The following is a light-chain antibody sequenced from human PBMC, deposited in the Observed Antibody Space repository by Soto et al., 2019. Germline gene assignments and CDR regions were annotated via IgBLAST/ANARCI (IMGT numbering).Light chain of an antibody. CDR3: QQYQNSPRT. CDR2: SVF. V-gene: IGKV3-20*01. CDR1: QIGNTNY. J-gene: IGKJ1*01. Sequence: EMVLTQSPGTLSLSPGERATLHCRASQIGNTNYLAWYQQRPGQPPRLLIYSVFTRANGTPDRFSGSGSGTDFTLTISRLEPEDFAVYYCQQYQNSPRTFGQGTKVEIK.